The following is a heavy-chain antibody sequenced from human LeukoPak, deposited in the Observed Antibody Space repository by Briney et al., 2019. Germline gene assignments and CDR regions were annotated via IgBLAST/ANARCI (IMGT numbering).Heavy chain of an antibody. CDR2: INPSGGNT. D-gene: IGHD5-18*01. CDR3: AREYSGYSYGLDY. V-gene: IGHV1-46*01. J-gene: IGHJ4*02. CDR1: GDTFTSYY. Sequence: ASVKVSCKASGDTFTSYYMHWVRQAPGQGLEWMGIINPSGGNTRYTQKFQGRVTMTRDTSTSTVYMELSSLRSEDTAVYYCAREYSGYSYGLDYWGQGTLVTVSS.